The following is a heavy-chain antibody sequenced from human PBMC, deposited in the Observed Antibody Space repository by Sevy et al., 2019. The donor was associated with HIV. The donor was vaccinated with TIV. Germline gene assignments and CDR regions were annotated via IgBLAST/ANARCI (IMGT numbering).Heavy chain of an antibody. CDR3: AGEGGSSGRCGYFHY. J-gene: IGHJ4*02. CDR2: ISHDGVGK. D-gene: IGHD3-22*01. CDR1: GI. Sequence: GGSLRLSCAASGIMHWVRQAPGRGLAWVAGISHDGVGKYYLDSVKGRLIVSRDNSQNKVYLEINSLRTEDTAVYYCAGEGGSSGRCGYFHYWGLGTLVTVSS. V-gene: IGHV3-30*04.